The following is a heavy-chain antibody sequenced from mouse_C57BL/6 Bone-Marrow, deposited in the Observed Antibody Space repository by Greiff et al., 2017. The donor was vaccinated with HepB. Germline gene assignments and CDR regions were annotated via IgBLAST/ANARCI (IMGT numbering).Heavy chain of an antibody. CDR3: AGGYYVFAY. V-gene: IGHV5-4*03. Sequence: DVMLVESGGGLVKPGGSLKLSCAASGFTFSSYAMSWVRQTPEKRLEWVATISDGGSYTYYPDNVKGRFTISRDNAKNNLYLQMSHLKSEDTAMYYCAGGYYVFAYWGQGTLVTVSA. D-gene: IGHD2-3*01. CDR2: ISDGGSYT. J-gene: IGHJ3*01. CDR1: GFTFSSYA.